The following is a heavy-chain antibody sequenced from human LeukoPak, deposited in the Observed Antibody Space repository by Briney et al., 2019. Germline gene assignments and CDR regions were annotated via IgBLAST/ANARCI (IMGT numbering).Heavy chain of an antibody. CDR1: GFTFSTYN. CDR2: ISSSGTTI. CDR3: AREFRTYYYDSSGPLGY. V-gene: IGHV3-48*01. J-gene: IGHJ4*02. Sequence: GGSLRLSCAASGFTFSTYNINWVRQAPGKGLEWVSYISSSGTTIYYADSVRGRFTISRDNAKNTLYLQMNSLRAEDTAVYYCAREFRTYYYDSSGPLGYWGQGTLVTVSS. D-gene: IGHD3-22*01.